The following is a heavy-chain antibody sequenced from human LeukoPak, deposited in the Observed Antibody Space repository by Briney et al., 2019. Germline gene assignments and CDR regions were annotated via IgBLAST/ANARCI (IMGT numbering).Heavy chain of an antibody. CDR3: AINSGSSGILGYQGKGDY. Sequence: SCKASGYTFNTYAVHWVRQAPGKGLEWVAVISYDGSNKYYADSVKGRFTISRDNAKNSLYLQMNSLRAEDTAVYYCAINSGSSGILGYQGKGDYWGQGTLVTVSS. V-gene: IGHV3-30-3*01. D-gene: IGHD3-10*01. J-gene: IGHJ4*02. CDR2: ISYDGSNK. CDR1: GYTFNTYA.